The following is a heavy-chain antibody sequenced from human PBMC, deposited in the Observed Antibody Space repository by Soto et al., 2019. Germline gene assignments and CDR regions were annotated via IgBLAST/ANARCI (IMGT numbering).Heavy chain of an antibody. Sequence: QVQLVESGGGVVQPGRSLRLSCAASGFTFSTYGMHWVRQAPGKGLEWVAVIWYDGSNKYYVDSVKGRFSISRDNSKNTLYLQMNSLRAEDTAVYFCASADYTRVVVAATSGWYYYYGMDVWGQGTTVTVSS. D-gene: IGHD2-15*01. V-gene: IGHV3-33*01. CDR1: GFTFSTYG. CDR2: IWYDGSNK. J-gene: IGHJ6*02. CDR3: ASADYTRVVVAATSGWYYYYGMDV.